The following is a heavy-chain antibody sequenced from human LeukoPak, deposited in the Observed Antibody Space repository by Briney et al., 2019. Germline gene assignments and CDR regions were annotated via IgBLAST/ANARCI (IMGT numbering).Heavy chain of an antibody. V-gene: IGHV1-69*05. D-gene: IGHD4-17*01. J-gene: IGHJ5*02. CDR2: IMPLFGTA. CDR3: ARDVHGDYGSGWFDP. Sequence: SVKVSCKTSGGTFNNSAISWVRQAPGQGLEWLGGIMPLFGTAGYAQEFQGRVTITKDESTRTVYMELNSLTYDDTAVYYCARDVHGDYGSGWFDPWGQGTLVSVSS. CDR1: GGTFNNSA.